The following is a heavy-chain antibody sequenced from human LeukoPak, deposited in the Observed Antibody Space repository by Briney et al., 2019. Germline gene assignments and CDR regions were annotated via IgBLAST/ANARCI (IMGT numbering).Heavy chain of an antibody. D-gene: IGHD2-15*01. CDR3: ARDSTQPGPVVVAATYAGFDY. J-gene: IGHJ4*02. V-gene: IGHV3-20*04. CDR1: GFTFDDYG. Sequence: GGSLRLSCAASGFTFDDYGMSWVRQAPGKGLEWVSGINWNGGSTGYADSVKGRFTISRDNAKNSLYLQMDNLRAEDTALYYCARDSTQPGPVVVAATYAGFDYWGQGTLVTVSS. CDR2: INWNGGST.